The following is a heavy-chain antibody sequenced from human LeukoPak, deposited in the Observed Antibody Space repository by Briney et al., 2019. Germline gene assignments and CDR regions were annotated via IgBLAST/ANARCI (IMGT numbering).Heavy chain of an antibody. J-gene: IGHJ4*02. D-gene: IGHD6-19*01. CDR1: GFTFSSYA. CDR3: AKLKQWQPQRYFFEY. Sequence: GGSLRLSCAASGFTFSSYAMSWVRPAPGKGLGWVSTFSGTSTNSYADAVKGRVAISRDNSKDTLYLQMNSLRAEDTAVYYCAKLKQWQPQRYFFEYWGQGALVTVAS. CDR2: FSGTSTN. V-gene: IGHV3-23*01.